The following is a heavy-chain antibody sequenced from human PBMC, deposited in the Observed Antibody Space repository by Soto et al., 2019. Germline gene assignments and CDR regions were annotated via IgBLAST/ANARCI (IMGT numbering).Heavy chain of an antibody. D-gene: IGHD6-19*01. J-gene: IGHJ2*01. CDR3: AHAVAGAYWYFDR. CDR2: NYWDDDK. Sequence: QITLKESGPTLVKPTQPLTLTGTFSGFSPSTSGLGLAWIRQPPGKALEWLAVNYWDDDKRYSPSLRGRLTITKDTSKNQVVLTMTNVDPVDTATYYCAHAVAGAYWYFDRWGRGTLVTVSS. CDR1: GFSPSTSGLG. V-gene: IGHV2-5*02.